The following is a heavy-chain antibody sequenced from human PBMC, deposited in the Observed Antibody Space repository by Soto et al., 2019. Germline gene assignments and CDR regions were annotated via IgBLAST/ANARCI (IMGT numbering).Heavy chain of an antibody. V-gene: IGHV4-59*01. CDR2: IYYGGST. CDR3: ARGPNYGDSPSFDY. J-gene: IGHJ4*02. Sequence: QVQLQESGPGLVKPSETLSLTCTVSGGSISSYYWSWIRQPPGKGLEWIGHIYYGGSTNYNPSLKGRVTISVDTTKNQFSLKLSSVTAADTAVYYCARGPNYGDSPSFDYWGQGTLVTVSS. D-gene: IGHD4-17*01. CDR1: GGSISSYY.